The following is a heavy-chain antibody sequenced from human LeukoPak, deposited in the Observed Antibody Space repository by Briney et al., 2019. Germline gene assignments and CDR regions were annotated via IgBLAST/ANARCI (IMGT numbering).Heavy chain of an antibody. Sequence: GGSLRLSCAASGFTFNKYAMSWARQAPGKGLEWVSAISGSDAGTYYADSVKGRFTISRDNSKNTLYLQMNSLRAEDAAVYYCAKAPLGRCTGAICYSFDYWGQGTLVTVPS. J-gene: IGHJ4*02. D-gene: IGHD2-8*02. CDR3: AKAPLGRCTGAICYSFDY. CDR2: ISGSDAGT. CDR1: GFTFNKYA. V-gene: IGHV3-23*01.